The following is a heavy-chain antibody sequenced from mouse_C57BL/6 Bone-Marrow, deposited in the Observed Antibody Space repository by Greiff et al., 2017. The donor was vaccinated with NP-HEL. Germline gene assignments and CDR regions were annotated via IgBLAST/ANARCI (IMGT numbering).Heavy chain of an antibody. V-gene: IGHV1-82*01. J-gene: IGHJ4*01. D-gene: IGHD3-2*02. CDR1: GYAFSSSW. Sequence: LQQSGPELVKPGASVKISCKASGYAFSSSWMNWVKQRPGKGLEWIGRIYPGDGDTNYNGKFKGKATLTADKSSSTAYMQLSSLTSEDSAVYFCALRQLRLLGYAMDYWGQGTSVTVSS. CDR3: ALRQLRLLGYAMDY. CDR2: IYPGDGDT.